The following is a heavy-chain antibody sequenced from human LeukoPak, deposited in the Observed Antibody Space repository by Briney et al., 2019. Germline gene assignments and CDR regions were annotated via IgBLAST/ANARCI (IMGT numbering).Heavy chain of an antibody. CDR3: ARGLTAVAGPFDY. D-gene: IGHD6-19*01. V-gene: IGHV4-34*01. Sequence: PSETLSLTCAVYGGSFSVYYWSWIRQPPGKGLEWIGEINHSGSTNYNPSLKSRVTISVDTSKNQFSLKLSSVTAADTAVYYCARGLTAVAGPFDYWGQGTLVTVSS. J-gene: IGHJ4*02. CDR2: INHSGST. CDR1: GGSFSVYY.